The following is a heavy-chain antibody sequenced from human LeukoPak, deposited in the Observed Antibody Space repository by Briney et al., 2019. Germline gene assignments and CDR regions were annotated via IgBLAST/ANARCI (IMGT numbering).Heavy chain of an antibody. CDR1: GFTFSTYW. Sequence: GGSLRLSCAASGFTFSTYWMSWVRQAPGEGLEWVANINEDGGEEYYVDSVKGRFTISRDNARNSLYLQMNSLRAEGTAVYYCARDPDIGTTDYWGQGTLVTVSS. J-gene: IGHJ4*02. CDR2: INEDGGEE. V-gene: IGHV3-7*01. CDR3: ARDPDIGTTDY. D-gene: IGHD1-7*01.